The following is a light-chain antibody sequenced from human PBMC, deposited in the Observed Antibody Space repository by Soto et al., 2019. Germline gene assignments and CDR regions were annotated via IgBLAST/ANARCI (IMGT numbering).Light chain of an antibody. CDR3: AAWDDSLNGVV. V-gene: IGLV1-44*01. Sequence: QAVVTQPPSASGTPGQRVTISCSGSSSNIGSNTVNWYQQLPTTAPKLLIYSNNYRPSGVPDRFSGSKSGTSASLAISGLQSEDEADYYCAAWDDSLNGVVFGGGTQLTVL. CDR1: SSNIGSNT. J-gene: IGLJ2*01. CDR2: SNN.